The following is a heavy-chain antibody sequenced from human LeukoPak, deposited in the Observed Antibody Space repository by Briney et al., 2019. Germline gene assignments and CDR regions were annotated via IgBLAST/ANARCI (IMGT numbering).Heavy chain of an antibody. V-gene: IGHV5-51*01. CDR1: GYKFPTYW. D-gene: IGHD3-10*01. CDR3: ARRRVRGGDKFHDAFDI. J-gene: IGHJ3*02. Sequence: GESLKISCKGSGYKFPTYWIGWVRQMPGKGLEWMGIIYPDDSDTRYSPSFQGLVTISADKSISTAYLQWSSLKASDTAMYYCARRRVRGGDKFHDAFDIWGQGTMVTVSS. CDR2: IYPDDSDT.